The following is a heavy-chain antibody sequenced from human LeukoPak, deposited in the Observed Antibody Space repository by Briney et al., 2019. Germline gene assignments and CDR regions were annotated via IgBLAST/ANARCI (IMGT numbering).Heavy chain of an antibody. CDR3: ARDYYDSSAYYRPFDY. J-gene: IGHJ4*02. Sequence: SETLSLTCTVSGGSISSYYWSWIRQPPGKGLEWIGYIYYSGSTNYNPSLKSRVTISVDTSKNQFSLKLSSVTAADTAVYYCARDYYDSSAYYRPFDYWGQGTLVTVSS. CDR2: IYYSGST. D-gene: IGHD3-22*01. V-gene: IGHV4-59*01. CDR1: GGSISSYY.